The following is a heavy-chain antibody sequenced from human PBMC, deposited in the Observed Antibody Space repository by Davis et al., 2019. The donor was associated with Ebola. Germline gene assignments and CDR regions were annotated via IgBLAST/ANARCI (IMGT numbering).Heavy chain of an antibody. CDR3: ARVAAAGDFLTR. CDR1: GGSFSGYY. V-gene: IGHV4-34*01. Sequence: PSETLSLTCAVYGGSFSGYYWSWIRQPPGKGLEWIGEINHSGSTYYNPSLKSRVTISVDTSKNQFSLKLSSVTAADTAVYYCARVAAAGDFLTRWGQGTLVTVSS. J-gene: IGHJ4*02. CDR2: INHSGST. D-gene: IGHD6-13*01.